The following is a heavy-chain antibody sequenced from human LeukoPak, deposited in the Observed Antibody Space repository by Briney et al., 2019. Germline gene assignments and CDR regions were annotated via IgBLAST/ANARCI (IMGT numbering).Heavy chain of an antibody. CDR1: GYTFTGYY. J-gene: IGHJ5*02. CDR2: TNPNSGGT. Sequence: ASVKVSCKASGYTFTGYYMHWVRQAPGQRLEWMGWTNPNSGGTNYAQKFQGRVTMTRDTSISTAYMELSRLRSDDTAVYYCARDSGFWSGYSRYNWFDPWGQGTLVTVSS. CDR3: ARDSGFWSGYSRYNWFDP. D-gene: IGHD3-3*01. V-gene: IGHV1-2*02.